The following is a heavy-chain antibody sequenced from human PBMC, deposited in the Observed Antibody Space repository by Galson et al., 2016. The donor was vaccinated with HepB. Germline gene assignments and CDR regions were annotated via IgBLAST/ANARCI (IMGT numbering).Heavy chain of an antibody. V-gene: IGHV2-5*01. J-gene: IGHJ5*02. CDR3: AHRKNSVSLNWFEP. CDR2: IYWNDDK. CDR1: GFSLSTGQVG. Sequence: PALVKPTQTLTLTCTFSGFSLSTGQVGVGWIRQPPGKALEWLALIYWNDDKRYSPSLKSRLTITKDTSKNQVVLTMTNMDPEDTATYYCAHRKNSVSLNWFEPWGQGILVTVSS. D-gene: IGHD2-21*01.